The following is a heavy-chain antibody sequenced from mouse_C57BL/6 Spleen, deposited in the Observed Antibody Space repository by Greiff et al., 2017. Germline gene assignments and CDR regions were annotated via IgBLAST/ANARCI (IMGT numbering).Heavy chain of an antibody. CDR3: ARYTTVVAFDY. V-gene: IGHV7-3*01. D-gene: IGHD1-1*01. CDR2: IRNKANGYTT. Sequence: EVHLVESGGGLVQPGGSLSLSCAASGFTFTDYYMSWVRQPPGKALEWLGFIRNKANGYTTEYSASVKGRFTISRDNSQSILYLQMNALRAEDSATYYCARYTTVVAFDYWGQGTTLTVSS. J-gene: IGHJ2*01. CDR1: GFTFTDYY.